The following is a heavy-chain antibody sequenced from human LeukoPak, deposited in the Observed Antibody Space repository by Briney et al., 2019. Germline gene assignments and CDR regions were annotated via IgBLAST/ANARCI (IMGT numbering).Heavy chain of an antibody. Sequence: PGGSLRLSCAASGFTFSSYAMHWVRQAPGKGLEWVAVISYDGSNKYYADSVKGRFTISRDNSKNTLYLQMNSLRAEDTAVYYCARVGNYGGKGYFDYWGQGTLVTVSS. V-gene: IGHV3-30-3*01. CDR2: ISYDGSNK. CDR3: ARVGNYGGKGYFDY. CDR1: GFTFSSYA. D-gene: IGHD4-23*01. J-gene: IGHJ4*02.